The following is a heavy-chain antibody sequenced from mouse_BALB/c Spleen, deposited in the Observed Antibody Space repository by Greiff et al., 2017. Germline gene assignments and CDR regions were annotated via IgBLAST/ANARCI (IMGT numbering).Heavy chain of an antibody. Sequence: QVQLKESGPGLVAPSQCLSITCTASGFSLTSYGIHWVRQPPGKGLEWLGVIWAGGSTNYYSALMSRLSISKNNSKSQVFLKMNSLQTDDTAMYYCAREDGKYLDYWGQGTTVTVSA. CDR3: AREDGKYLDY. V-gene: IGHV2-9*02. CDR2: IWAGGST. CDR1: GFSLTSYG. D-gene: IGHD2-1*01. J-gene: IGHJ2*01.